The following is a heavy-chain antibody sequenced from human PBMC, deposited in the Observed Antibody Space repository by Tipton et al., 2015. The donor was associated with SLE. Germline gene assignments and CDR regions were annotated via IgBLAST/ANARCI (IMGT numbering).Heavy chain of an antibody. CDR1: GGSISRSSYY. CDR3: ARGLRSYSNYYYYYMDV. J-gene: IGHJ6*03. V-gene: IGHV4-39*07. Sequence: LRLSCTVSGGSISRSSYYWGWIRQPPGKGLEWIGSIYYSGSTNYNPSLKSRVTISVDTSKNQFSLKLSSVTAADTAVYYCARGLRSYSNYYYYYMDVWGKGTTVTVSS. CDR2: IYYSGST. D-gene: IGHD1-26*01.